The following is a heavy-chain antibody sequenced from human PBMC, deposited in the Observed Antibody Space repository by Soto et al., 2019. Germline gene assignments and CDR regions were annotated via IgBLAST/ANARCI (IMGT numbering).Heavy chain of an antibody. Sequence: VKVSCKASGVPFSSYAISWVRQAPGQGLEWMGVIIPICGTANYAQKFQGRVTITADESTSTAYMELSSLRSEDTAVYYCARLRQIAANYGGQGTLFTVPS. J-gene: IGHJ4*02. CDR3: ARLRQIAANY. V-gene: IGHV1-69*13. CDR2: IIPICGTA. D-gene: IGHD1-7*01. CDR1: GVPFSSYA.